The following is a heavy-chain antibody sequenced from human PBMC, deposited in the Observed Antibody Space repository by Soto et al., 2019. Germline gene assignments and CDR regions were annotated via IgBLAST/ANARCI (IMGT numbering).Heavy chain of an antibody. CDR3: ARDSGHYYDSSAQSYYYYGMDV. CDR1: GGTFSSYA. Sequence: GASVKVSCKASGGTFSSYAISWVRQAPGQGLEWMGGIIPIFGTANYAQKFQGRVTITADESTSTAYMELSSLRSEDTAVYYCARDSGHYYDSSAQSYYYYGMDVWGQGTTVTVSS. V-gene: IGHV1-69*13. CDR2: IIPIFGTA. D-gene: IGHD3-22*01. J-gene: IGHJ6*02.